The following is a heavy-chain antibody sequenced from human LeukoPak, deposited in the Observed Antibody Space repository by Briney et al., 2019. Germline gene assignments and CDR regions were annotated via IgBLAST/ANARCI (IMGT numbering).Heavy chain of an antibody. CDR1: GYTFTDYY. Sequence: GASVKVSCKASGYTFTDYYLHWVRQAPGQGFEWMGWINPNSGDTNYAQKFQGRVPMTRDTSISTAHMEMRRLRSDDTAVYYCARANFLYCSSTTCLFDYWGQGTLVTVSS. V-gene: IGHV1-2*02. CDR3: ARANFLYCSSTTCLFDY. J-gene: IGHJ4*02. D-gene: IGHD2-2*01. CDR2: INPNSGDT.